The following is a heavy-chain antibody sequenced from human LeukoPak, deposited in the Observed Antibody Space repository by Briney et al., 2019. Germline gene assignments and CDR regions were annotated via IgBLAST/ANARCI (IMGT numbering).Heavy chain of an antibody. Sequence: SETLSLTCTVSGGSVSSGGFHWSWIRQPPGKGLEWIGYIYHSGSTYYNPSLKSRVTISVDTSKNQFSLKLSSVTAADTAVYYCARLGLYFTIFGVVTPRAFDIWGQGTMVTVSS. V-gene: IGHV4-30-2*03. J-gene: IGHJ3*02. CDR1: GGSVSSGGFH. CDR2: IYHSGST. CDR3: ARLGLYFTIFGVVTPRAFDI. D-gene: IGHD3-3*01.